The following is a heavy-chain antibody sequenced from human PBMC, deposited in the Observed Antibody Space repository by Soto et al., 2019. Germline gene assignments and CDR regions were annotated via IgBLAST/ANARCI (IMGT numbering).Heavy chain of an antibody. CDR3: ARGGLRWITGTTCINYYFAY. CDR1: GYTISDYG. Sequence: QVQLLQSGAEVKKPGASVKVSCKASGYTISDYGLNWVRQAPGQGLEWMGRINAKSGNTNYAQRFQDRVTMTTDTSTGTAYIEVRGLSSDDTAVYYCARGGLRWITGTTCINYYFAYWGQGTLVSVSS. CDR2: INAKSGNT. D-gene: IGHD1-20*01. V-gene: IGHV1-18*01. J-gene: IGHJ4*02.